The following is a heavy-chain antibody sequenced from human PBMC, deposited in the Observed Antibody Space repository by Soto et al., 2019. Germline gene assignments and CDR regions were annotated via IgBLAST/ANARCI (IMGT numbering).Heavy chain of an antibody. J-gene: IGHJ4*02. V-gene: IGHV4-31*03. CDR1: GGSISSGGYY. CDR2: MYNSVST. Sequence: QVQLQESGPGLVKPSQTLSLTCTVSGGSISSGGYYWSWIRQHPGKGLEWIGYMYNSVSTYYNPSLTSGVTISADKSKTQFPLKLGSVNAADTGVYYCSRSPQYWGQGTLVTVSS. CDR3: SRSPQY.